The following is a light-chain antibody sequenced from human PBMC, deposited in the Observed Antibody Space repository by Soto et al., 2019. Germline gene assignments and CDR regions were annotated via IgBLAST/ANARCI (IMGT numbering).Light chain of an antibody. CDR3: QQYGSSPLT. CDR2: GAS. J-gene: IGKJ1*01. V-gene: IGKV3-20*01. Sequence: EIVLTQSPGTLSLSPGERATLSCRASQSVSSSYLAWYQQKPGQAPRLLIYGASSRATGIPDRFSGRGSGTHFTLTIIRLEPEDFAVSYCQQYGSSPLTFGQGTKVEIK. CDR1: QSVSSSY.